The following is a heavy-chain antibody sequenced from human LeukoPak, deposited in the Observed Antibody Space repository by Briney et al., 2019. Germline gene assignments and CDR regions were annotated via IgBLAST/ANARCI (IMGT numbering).Heavy chain of an antibody. CDR2: MYYRGST. Sequence: PSETLSLTCTVSGDSISTYYWSWIRQSPGKELEWIGYMYYRGSTIYNPSLRSRVTISIDTSKNQFSLRLTSVAAADTAVYYCARAEKAVTGTLDYWGQGALITVSS. D-gene: IGHD6-19*01. V-gene: IGHV4-59*01. CDR3: ARAEKAVTGTLDY. CDR1: GDSISTYY. J-gene: IGHJ4*02.